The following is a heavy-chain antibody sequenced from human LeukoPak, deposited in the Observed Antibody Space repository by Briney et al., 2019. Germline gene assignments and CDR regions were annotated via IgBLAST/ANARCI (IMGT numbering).Heavy chain of an antibody. CDR3: VSFYETY. Sequence: GGSLRLSCAASGNYWMHWVRQAPGQGLVWVSHINGDGRWTTYADSVKGRFTISKDNAKNTVYLQMNNLRAEDTAVYYCVSFYETYWGRGTLVTVSS. D-gene: IGHD2-2*01. CDR2: INGDGRWT. V-gene: IGHV3-74*01. CDR1: GNYW. J-gene: IGHJ4*02.